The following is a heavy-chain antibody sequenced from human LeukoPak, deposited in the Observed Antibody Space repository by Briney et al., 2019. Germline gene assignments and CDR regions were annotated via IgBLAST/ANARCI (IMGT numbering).Heavy chain of an antibody. CDR3: AREHSGSYSQPLDYFDY. V-gene: IGHV1-18*01. CDR1: GYTFTNYD. D-gene: IGHD1-26*01. Sequence: ASVKVSCKASGYTFTNYDISWVRQAPGQGLEWMRWISAYNDNTNYAQKLQGRVTMTTDTSTSTAYMELRSLRSDDTAVYYCAREHSGSYSQPLDYFDYWGRGTLVTVSS. J-gene: IGHJ4*02. CDR2: ISAYNDNT.